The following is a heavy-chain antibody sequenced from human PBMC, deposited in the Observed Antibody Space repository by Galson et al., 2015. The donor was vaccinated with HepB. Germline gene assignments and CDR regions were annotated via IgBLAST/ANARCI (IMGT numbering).Heavy chain of an antibody. V-gene: IGHV1-18*04. J-gene: IGHJ4*02. CDR3: ARVTTYYYDSSGYYPGDYFDY. D-gene: IGHD3-22*01. CDR1: GYTFTSYG. Sequence: SVKVSCKASGYTFTSYGISWVRQAPGQGLEWMGWISAYNGNTNYAQKLQGRVTMTTDTSTSTAYMELRSLRSDDTAVYYCARVTTYYYDSSGYYPGDYFDYWGQGTLVTVSS. CDR2: ISAYNGNT.